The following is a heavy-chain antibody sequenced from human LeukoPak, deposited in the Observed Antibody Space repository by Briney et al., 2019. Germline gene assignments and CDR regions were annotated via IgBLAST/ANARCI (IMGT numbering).Heavy chain of an antibody. CDR1: GFTLSNYV. V-gene: IGHV3-23*01. CDR3: VKDGRRSPPC. D-gene: IGHD2-15*01. J-gene: IGHJ4*02. Sequence: GGSLRLSCAASGFTLSNYVMSWVRHAPGDGPEWVSGIIGGGGSTFYAESVTGRFTISRDNSKNTLFLQMNTLRAEDTAVYYCVKDGRRSPPCWGQGTLVTVSS. CDR2: IIGGGGST.